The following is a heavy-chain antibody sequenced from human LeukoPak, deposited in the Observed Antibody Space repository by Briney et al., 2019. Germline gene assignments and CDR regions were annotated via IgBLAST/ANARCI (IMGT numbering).Heavy chain of an antibody. CDR1: GFTFSNAW. CDR2: IKSKTDGGTT. V-gene: IGHV3-15*01. D-gene: IGHD3-22*01. CDR3: TTNYDSSVYYYYFDY. J-gene: IGHJ4*02. Sequence: GGSLRLSCAASGFTFSNAWMSWVRQAPGKGLEWVGRIKSKTDGGTTDYAAPVKGRFTISRDDSKNTLCLQMNSLKTEDTAVYYCTTNYDSSVYYYYFDYGGQGTLVTVSS.